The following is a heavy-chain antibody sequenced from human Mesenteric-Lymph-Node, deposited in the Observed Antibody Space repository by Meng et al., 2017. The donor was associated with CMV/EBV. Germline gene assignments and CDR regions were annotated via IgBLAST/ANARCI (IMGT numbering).Heavy chain of an antibody. CDR3: AKGRPGDI. V-gene: IGHV3-30*02. J-gene: IGHJ3*02. CDR2: SQFYENTK. CDR1: RCTFRKYV. Sequence: LSRCCAPSRCTFRKYVTDWVRLDPGKGLEWVAFSQFYENTKYCVVSVKGRFTISRDNFKDTLYLQVNSLRAEDTAVYYCAKGRPGDIWGQGTMVTVSS. D-gene: IGHD6-6*01.